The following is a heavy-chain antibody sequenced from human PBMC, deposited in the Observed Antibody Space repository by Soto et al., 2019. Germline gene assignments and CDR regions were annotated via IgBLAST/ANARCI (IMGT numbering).Heavy chain of an antibody. CDR1: GGSISSGGYY. CDR2: IYYSGST. V-gene: IGHV4-31*03. J-gene: IGHJ5*02. D-gene: IGHD6-13*01. Sequence: QVQLQESGPGLVKPSQTLSLTCTVSGGSISSGGYYWSWIRQHPGKGLEWIGYIYYSGSTYYNPSLKSRVTISVDTSKNQFSLKLSSVTAAATAVYYCARDSRQLTQGWFDPWGQGTLVTVSS. CDR3: ARDSRQLTQGWFDP.